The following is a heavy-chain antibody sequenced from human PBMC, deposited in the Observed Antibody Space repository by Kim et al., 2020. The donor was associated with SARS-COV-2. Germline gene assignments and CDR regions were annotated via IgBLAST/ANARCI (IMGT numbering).Heavy chain of an antibody. J-gene: IGHJ6*02. CDR1: GFTFSSYG. CDR2: IWYDGSNK. D-gene: IGHD2-21*02. V-gene: IGHV3-33*01. Sequence: GGSLRLSCAASGFTFSSYGMHWVRQAPGKGLEWVAVIWYDGSNKYYADSVKGRFTISRDNSKNTLYLQMNSLRAEDTAVYYCARSKDCGGDCYWVYYYYYGMDVWGQGTTVTVSS. CDR3: ARSKDCGGDCYWVYYYYYGMDV.